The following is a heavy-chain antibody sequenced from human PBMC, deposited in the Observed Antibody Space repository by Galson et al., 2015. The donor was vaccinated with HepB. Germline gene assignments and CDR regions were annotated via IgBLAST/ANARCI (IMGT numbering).Heavy chain of an antibody. J-gene: IGHJ4*02. D-gene: IGHD1-26*01. CDR2: INHSGST. CDR1: GGSFSGYY. CDR3: ARSTGRYGVDY. Sequence: SETLSLTCAVYGGSFSGYYWSWIRQPPGKGLEWIGEINHSGSTNYNPSLKSRVTISVDTSKNQFSLKLSSVTAADTAVYYCARSTGRYGVDYWGQGTLVTVSS. V-gene: IGHV4-34*01.